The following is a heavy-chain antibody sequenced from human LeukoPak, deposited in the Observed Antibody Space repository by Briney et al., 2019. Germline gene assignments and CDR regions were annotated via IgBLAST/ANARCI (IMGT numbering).Heavy chain of an antibody. CDR3: ARDSPGGYCSSTSCQQFLRTGRYYYYGMDV. J-gene: IGHJ6*02. V-gene: IGHV3-21*01. Sequence: GGSLRLSCAASGFTFSSYSMNWVRQAPGKGLEWVSSISSSSSYIYYADSVKGRFTISRDNAKNSLYLQMNSLRAEDTAVYYCARDSPGGYCSSTSCQQFLRTGRYYYYGMDVWGQGTTVTVSS. CDR1: GFTFSSYS. D-gene: IGHD2-2*01. CDR2: ISSSSSYI.